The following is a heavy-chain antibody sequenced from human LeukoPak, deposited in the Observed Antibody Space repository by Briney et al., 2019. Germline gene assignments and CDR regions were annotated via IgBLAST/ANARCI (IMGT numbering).Heavy chain of an antibody. V-gene: IGHV1-2*02. CDR1: GYTFTGYY. Sequence: ASVKVSCKASGYTFTGYYIHWVRQAPGQGLEWMGWISSNSGDTNYAQNFQGRVTMTRDTSISTAFMEVSRLRSDDTAIYHCARVPYGSESLFFDYWGQGTLVTVSS. CDR3: ARVPYGSESLFFDY. J-gene: IGHJ4*02. D-gene: IGHD3-10*01. CDR2: ISSNSGDT.